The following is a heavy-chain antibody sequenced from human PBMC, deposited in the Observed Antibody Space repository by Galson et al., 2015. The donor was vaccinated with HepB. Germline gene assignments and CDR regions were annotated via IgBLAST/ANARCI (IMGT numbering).Heavy chain of an antibody. CDR2: ISAYNGNT. CDR3: ARWDRKIGFDDY. CDR1: GYTFTSYG. J-gene: IGHJ4*02. D-gene: IGHD3-10*01. Sequence: SVKVSCKASGYTFTSYGISWVRQAPGQGLEWMGWISAYNGNTNYAQKLQGRVTITTDTSTSTAYMELRSLRSDDTAVYYCARWDRKIGFDDYWGQGTLVTVSS. V-gene: IGHV1-18*01.